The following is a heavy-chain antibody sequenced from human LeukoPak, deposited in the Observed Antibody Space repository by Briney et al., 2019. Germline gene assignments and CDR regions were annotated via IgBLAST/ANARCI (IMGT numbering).Heavy chain of an antibody. Sequence: KSSETLSLTCAVYGGSFSGYYWSWIRQPPGKGLEWIGEINHSGSTNYNPSLKSRVTISVDRSKNQFSLKLSSVTAADTAVYYCARVHAGPAATLDYWGQGTLVTVSS. CDR2: INHSGST. D-gene: IGHD2-2*01. CDR3: ARVHAGPAATLDY. V-gene: IGHV4-34*01. J-gene: IGHJ4*02. CDR1: GGSFSGYY.